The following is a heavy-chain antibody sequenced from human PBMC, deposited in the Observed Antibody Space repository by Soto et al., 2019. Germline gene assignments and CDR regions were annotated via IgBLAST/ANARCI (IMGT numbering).Heavy chain of an antibody. CDR1: GFTFSNYG. D-gene: IGHD1-26*01. Sequence: GGSLTLSCAASGFTFSNYGMHWDRQAPGKGLEWVAIIWHDGNNKYYADSVRDRSIISRDNTKNRLYLQMNSLRAEDTAVYYCASDLVGASDSYGLDVWGQGTPVTVSS. J-gene: IGHJ6*02. CDR3: ASDLVGASDSYGLDV. CDR2: IWHDGNNK. V-gene: IGHV3-33*01.